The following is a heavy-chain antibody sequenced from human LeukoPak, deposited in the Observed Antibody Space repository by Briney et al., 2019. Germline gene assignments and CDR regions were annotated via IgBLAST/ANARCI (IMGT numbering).Heavy chain of an antibody. V-gene: IGHV1-18*01. D-gene: IGHD2-21*02. CDR2: ISAYNGNT. CDR1: GYTFTSYG. J-gene: IGHJ4*02. Sequence: ASVKVSCKASGYTFTSYGISWVRQAPRQGLEWMGWISAYNGNTNYAQKLQGRVTMTTDTSTSTAYMELRSLRSDDTAVYYCARDQEAYCGGDCYPGAYWGKGTLVTVSS. CDR3: ARDQEAYCGGDCYPGAY.